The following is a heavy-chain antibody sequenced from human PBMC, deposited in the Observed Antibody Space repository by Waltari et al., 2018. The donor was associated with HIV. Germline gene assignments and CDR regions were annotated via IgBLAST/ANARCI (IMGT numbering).Heavy chain of an antibody. J-gene: IGHJ6*02. V-gene: IGHV3-21*02. CDR1: GFLLPPHT. CDR2: ISDNYM. CDR3: AGGQVIVGGWRHYFGMEV. Sequence: EVQLMESGGGLVQPGGSLRLSCAASGFLLPPHTLNWVRQAPGKGLEWVASISDNYMFYRGSLKGRFTISRDNAKNSLFLEMSSLRVEDTAVYYCAGGQVIVGGWRHYFGMEVWGQGTTVTVS. D-gene: IGHD3-22*01.